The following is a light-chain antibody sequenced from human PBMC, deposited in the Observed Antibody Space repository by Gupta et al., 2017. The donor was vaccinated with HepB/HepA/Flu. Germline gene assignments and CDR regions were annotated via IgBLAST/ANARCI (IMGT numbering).Light chain of an antibody. J-gene: IGKJ5*01. CDR3: QQEDSSLIT. Sequence: EIVLTQSPGTLSLSTGERATLSCRASQSVSSNYLAWYQQKPGQTPRLLIYGASSRATGIPDRFSGSGSGTEFTLTFSRREPEDFAVYYCQQEDSSLITFGQGTRLEIK. CDR2: GAS. CDR1: QSVSSNY. V-gene: IGKV3-20*01.